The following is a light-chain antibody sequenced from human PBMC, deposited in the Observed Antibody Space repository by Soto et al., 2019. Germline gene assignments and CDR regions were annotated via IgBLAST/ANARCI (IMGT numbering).Light chain of an antibody. CDR1: HSVIDNY. CDR3: QQYGPTSYT. CDR2: GAS. Sequence: PGERATLSCRASHSVIDNYLAWYQQRPGQAPRLLIYGASNRATGIPERFSGSGSGTDFTLTISRLAPEDFAVYYCQQYGPTSYTFGPGTKLEIK. V-gene: IGKV3-20*01. J-gene: IGKJ2*01.